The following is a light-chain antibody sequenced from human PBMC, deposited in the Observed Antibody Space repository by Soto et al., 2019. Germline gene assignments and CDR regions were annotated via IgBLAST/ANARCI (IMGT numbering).Light chain of an antibody. Sequence: QSVPTQPPSASGTPGQRVTITCYGDNSNIASNSVNWYQQLPGTAPKLLIYSDNRRPSGVPDRFSASKSGASAFLTISGLQSDDEADYFCVAWDDRLDGPVFGGGTKLTVL. CDR1: NSNIASNS. CDR2: SDN. CDR3: VAWDDRLDGPV. V-gene: IGLV1-44*01. J-gene: IGLJ2*01.